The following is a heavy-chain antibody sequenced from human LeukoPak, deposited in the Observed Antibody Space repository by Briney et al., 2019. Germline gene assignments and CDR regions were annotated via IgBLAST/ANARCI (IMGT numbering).Heavy chain of an antibody. CDR2: IRGSGGST. CDR1: GFTFSSYA. J-gene: IGHJ4*02. CDR3: AKDTDYYDSSGYDY. V-gene: IGHV3-23*01. Sequence: GGSLRLSCAASGFTFSSYAMSWVRQAPGKGLEWVSAIRGSGGSTYYADSVKGRFTISRDNSKNTLYLQMNSLRAEDTAVYYCAKDTDYYDSSGYDYWGQGTLVTVSS. D-gene: IGHD3-22*01.